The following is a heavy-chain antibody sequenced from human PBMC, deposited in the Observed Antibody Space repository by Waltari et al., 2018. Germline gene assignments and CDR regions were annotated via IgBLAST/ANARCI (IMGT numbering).Heavy chain of an antibody. CDR1: GFTFSSYG. Sequence: QVQLVESGGGVVQPGRSLRLSCAASGFTFSSYGMLWVRQAPGKGLEWVAVIWYDGSNKYYADSVKGRFTISRDNSKNTLYLQMNSLRAEDTAVYYCAREDYGPFDYWGQGTLVTVSS. D-gene: IGHD4-17*01. J-gene: IGHJ4*02. CDR3: AREDYGPFDY. V-gene: IGHV3-33*01. CDR2: IWYDGSNK.